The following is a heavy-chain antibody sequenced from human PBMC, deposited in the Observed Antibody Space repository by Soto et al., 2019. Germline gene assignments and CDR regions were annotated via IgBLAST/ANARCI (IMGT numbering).Heavy chain of an antibody. CDR1: GGTFSSYA. CDR3: ARSPIYGGNPYYYYGMDV. Sequence: QVQLVQSGAEVKKPGSSVKVSCKASGGTFSSYAISWVRQAPGQGLEWMGGIIPIFGTANYAQKFQGRVTITADESTSTAYMELSSLRSEDTAVYYCARSPIYGGNPYYYYGMDVWGQGTTVTVSS. D-gene: IGHD4-17*01. V-gene: IGHV1-69*01. J-gene: IGHJ6*02. CDR2: IIPIFGTA.